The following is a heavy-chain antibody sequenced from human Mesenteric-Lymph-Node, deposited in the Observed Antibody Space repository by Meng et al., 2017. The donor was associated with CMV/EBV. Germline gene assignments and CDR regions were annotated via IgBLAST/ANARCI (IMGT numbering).Heavy chain of an antibody. Sequence: SETLSLTCTVSGGSISSYYWSWIRQPPGKGLEWIGYIYYSGSTNCNPSLKSRVTISVDTSKNQFSLKLSSVTATDTAVYYCARHGGSYYYYGMEVWGQGTTVTVSS. CDR3: ARHGGSYYYYGMEV. CDR1: GGSISSYY. CDR2: IYYSGST. V-gene: IGHV4-59*08. D-gene: IGHD1-26*01. J-gene: IGHJ6*02.